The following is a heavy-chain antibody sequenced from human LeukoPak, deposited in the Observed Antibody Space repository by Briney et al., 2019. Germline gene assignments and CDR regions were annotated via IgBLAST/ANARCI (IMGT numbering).Heavy chain of an antibody. J-gene: IGHJ4*02. D-gene: IGHD2-2*01. CDR2: MNPNSGNT. V-gene: IGHV1-8*03. Sequence: ASVKVSCKASGYTFTSYDINWVRQATGQGLEWMGWMNPNSGNTGYAQKFQGRVTITRNTSISTAYMELSSPRSEDTAVYYCARGRVRARRGCSSTSCHPYYFDYWGQGTLVTVSS. CDR3: ARGRVRARRGCSSTSCHPYYFDY. CDR1: GYTFTSYD.